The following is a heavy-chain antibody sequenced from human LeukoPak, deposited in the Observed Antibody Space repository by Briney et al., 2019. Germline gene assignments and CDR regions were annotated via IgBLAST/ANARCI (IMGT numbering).Heavy chain of an antibody. CDR1: GFSFSTYS. Sequence: GGSLRLSCAASGFSFSTYSMNWVRQAPGKGLEWVSYITGGGSTIYYADSVKGRFTVSRDNAQNSLFLQMDSLGDEDTAVYYCARRGYFDFWGQGTLVTVSS. CDR3: ARRGYFDF. D-gene: IGHD5-12*01. J-gene: IGHJ4*02. CDR2: ITGGGSTI. V-gene: IGHV3-48*02.